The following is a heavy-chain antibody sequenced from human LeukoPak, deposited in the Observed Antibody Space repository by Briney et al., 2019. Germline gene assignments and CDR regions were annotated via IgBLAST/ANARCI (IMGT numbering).Heavy chain of an antibody. Sequence: GGSLRLSCAASGFTFTTYDMHWVRQATGKGLEWVSAIGTTGDTYYPGSVKGRFTISRENAKNSLYLQMNSLRAGDTAVYYCAKGQYYDILAGYLNYWGQGTLVTVSS. CDR3: AKGQYYDILAGYLNY. D-gene: IGHD3-9*01. V-gene: IGHV3-13*01. J-gene: IGHJ4*02. CDR1: GFTFTTYD. CDR2: IGTTGDT.